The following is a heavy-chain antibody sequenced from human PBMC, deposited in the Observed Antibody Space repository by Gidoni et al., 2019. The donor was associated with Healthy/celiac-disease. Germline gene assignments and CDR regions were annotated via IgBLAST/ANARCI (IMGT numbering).Heavy chain of an antibody. Sequence: EVQLVESGGGLVKPGGSLRLSCAASGFTFSSYSMNWVRQAPGKGLEWVSSISSSSSYIYYADSVKGRFTISRDNAKNSLYLQMNSLRAEDTAVYYCARQYYDSSGSAPLDYWGQGTLVTVSS. CDR3: ARQYYDSSGSAPLDY. V-gene: IGHV3-21*01. CDR1: GFTFSSYS. CDR2: ISSSSSYI. J-gene: IGHJ4*02. D-gene: IGHD3-22*01.